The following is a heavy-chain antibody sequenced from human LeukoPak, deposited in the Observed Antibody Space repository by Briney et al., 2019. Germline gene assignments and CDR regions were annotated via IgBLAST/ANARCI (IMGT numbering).Heavy chain of an antibody. CDR1: GYTFTSYS. CDR3: ARDSGLSGYSYGQPFDI. Sequence: SVKVSCKASGYTFTSYSISWVRQAPGQGLEWMGWISAYNGNTNYAQKLQGRVTMTTDTSTSTAYMELRSLRSDDTAVYYCARDSGLSGYSYGQPFDIWGQGTMVTVSS. J-gene: IGHJ3*02. D-gene: IGHD5-18*01. CDR2: ISAYNGNT. V-gene: IGHV1-18*04.